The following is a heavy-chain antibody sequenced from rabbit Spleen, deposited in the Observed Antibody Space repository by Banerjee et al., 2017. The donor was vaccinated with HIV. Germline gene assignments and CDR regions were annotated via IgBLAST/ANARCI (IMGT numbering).Heavy chain of an antibody. CDR2: IHGGSINNI. Sequence: QQQLAESGGGLVQPGGSLQLSCKASGFDFSSYGVSWVRQAPGKGLEWIACIHGGSINNIYYATWAKGRFTISKTSSTTMTLQMTSLTAADTATYFCARDLDGVIGWNFGWWGPGTLVTVS. CDR3: ARDLDGVIGWNFGW. CDR1: GFDFSSYG. D-gene: IGHD4-1*01. V-gene: IGHV1S45*01. J-gene: IGHJ4*01.